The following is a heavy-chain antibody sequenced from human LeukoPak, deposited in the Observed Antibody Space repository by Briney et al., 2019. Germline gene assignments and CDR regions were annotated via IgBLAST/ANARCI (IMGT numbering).Heavy chain of an antibody. J-gene: IGHJ6*03. D-gene: IGHD2-2*02. CDR1: GFTFSSYG. V-gene: IGHV3-30*02. CDR3: AKTPLIPCSSTSCYSGYYYYYMDV. Sequence: PGGSLRLSCAASGFTFSSYGMHWVRQAPGKGLEWVAFIRYDGGNKYYADSVRGRFTISRDNSKNTLYLQMNSLRAEDTAVYYCAKTPLIPCSSTSCYSGYYYYYMDVWGKGTTVTVSS. CDR2: IRYDGGNK.